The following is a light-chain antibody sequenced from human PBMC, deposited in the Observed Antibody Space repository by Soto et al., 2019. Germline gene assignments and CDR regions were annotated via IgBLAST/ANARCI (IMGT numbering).Light chain of an antibody. CDR1: QSVSSSY. V-gene: IGKV3-20*01. CDR2: GAF. CDR3: QQYGSSPGT. J-gene: IGKJ2*01. Sequence: ELVLTQSPGTLSLSPGERATLSCRASQSVSSSYLAWYKQKPGQAPRLLIYGAFSRAAGIPDRFSGSGSGTDFTLTISSLKPEEFAVYYCQQYGSSPGTFGRGTKLEIK.